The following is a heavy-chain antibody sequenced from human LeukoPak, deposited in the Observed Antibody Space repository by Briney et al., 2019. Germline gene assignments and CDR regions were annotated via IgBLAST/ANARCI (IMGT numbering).Heavy chain of an antibody. CDR3: AKNSYSSGWWHYYYYMDV. D-gene: IGHD6-19*01. Sequence: GGSLRLSCAASGFSFSSYTMNWVRQAPGKGLEWVSSISSSSTYIYSADSVKGRFTISRDNAKNSLSLQMNSLRAEDTAVYYCAKNSYSSGWWHYYYYMDVWGKGTTVTVSS. CDR1: GFSFSSYT. V-gene: IGHV3-21*01. J-gene: IGHJ6*03. CDR2: ISSSSTYI.